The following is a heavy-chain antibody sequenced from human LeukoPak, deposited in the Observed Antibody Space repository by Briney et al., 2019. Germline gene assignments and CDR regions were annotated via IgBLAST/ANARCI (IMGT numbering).Heavy chain of an antibody. CDR2: IKLDGSEK. J-gene: IGHJ4*02. CDR3: ARDQYDTWSRRGNFDS. Sequence: GGSLRLSCVASGFTFGKYWMSWVRQAPGKGLEWVATIKLDGSEKNYVDSVKGRFTISRDNTKNSLYLQMNSLRVEDTAVFYCARDQYDTWSRRGNFDSWGQGTLVIVSS. CDR1: GFTFGKYW. V-gene: IGHV3-7*03. D-gene: IGHD3-3*01.